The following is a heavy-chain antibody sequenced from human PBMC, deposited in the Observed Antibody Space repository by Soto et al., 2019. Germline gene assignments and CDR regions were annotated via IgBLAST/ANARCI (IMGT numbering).Heavy chain of an antibody. J-gene: IGHJ5*02. Sequence: PSETLSLTCTVSGGSISSSSYYWGWIRQPPGKGLEWIGSIYYSGGTYYNPSLKSRVTISVDTSKNQYSLKLSSVTAADTAVYYCARLFYGDFSYWFDPWGQGTLVTVSS. V-gene: IGHV4-39*01. CDR1: GGSISSSSYY. CDR3: ARLFYGDFSYWFDP. CDR2: IYYSGGT. D-gene: IGHD4-17*01.